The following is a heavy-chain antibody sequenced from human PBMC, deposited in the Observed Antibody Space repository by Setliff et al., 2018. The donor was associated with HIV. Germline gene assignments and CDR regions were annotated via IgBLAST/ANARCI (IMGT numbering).Heavy chain of an antibody. D-gene: IGHD6-13*01. CDR2: IYPSDSDT. V-gene: IGHV5-51*01. CDR1: GYSFTSYW. Sequence: TGESLKISCKGSGYSFTSYWITWVRQMPGKGLEWMGIIYPSDSDTRYSPSFQGQVTISADKSISTAYLQWSSLKASDTAIYFCARASSPLIAFDIWGQGTMVTVSS. CDR3: ARASSPLIAFDI. J-gene: IGHJ3*02.